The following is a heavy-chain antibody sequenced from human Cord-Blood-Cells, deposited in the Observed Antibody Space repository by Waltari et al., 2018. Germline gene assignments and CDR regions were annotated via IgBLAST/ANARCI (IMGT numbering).Heavy chain of an antibody. CDR3: AREYEYSSSYYYYGMDV. CDR2: IIPIFGTA. V-gene: IGHV1-69*12. J-gene: IGHJ6*02. D-gene: IGHD6-6*01. Sequence: QVQLVQSGAEVKKPGSSVTVSCKASGGTFSSYAISWVRQAPGQGLEWMGGIIPIFGTANYAQKFQGRVTITADESTSTAYMELSSLRSEDTAVYYCAREYEYSSSYYYYGMDVWGQGTTVTVSS. CDR1: GGTFSSYA.